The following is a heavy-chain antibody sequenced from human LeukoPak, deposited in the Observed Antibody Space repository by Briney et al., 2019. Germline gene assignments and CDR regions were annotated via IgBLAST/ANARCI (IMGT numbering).Heavy chain of an antibody. D-gene: IGHD3-22*01. V-gene: IGHV3-53*01. CDR3: ARDYPQYYYDSSGYYPYWYFDL. Sequence: SGGPLRLSCAASGFTFSNYAMSWVRQAPGKGLEWVSVIYSGGSTYYADSVKGRFTISRDNSKNTLYLQMNSLRAEDTAVYYCARDYPQYYYDSSGYYPYWYFDLWGRGTLVTVSS. CDR2: IYSGGST. CDR1: GFTFSNYA. J-gene: IGHJ2*01.